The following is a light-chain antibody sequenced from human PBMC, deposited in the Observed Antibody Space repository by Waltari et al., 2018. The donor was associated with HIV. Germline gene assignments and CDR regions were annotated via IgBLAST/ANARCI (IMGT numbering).Light chain of an antibody. CDR2: GAS. CDR1: QDLSTY. V-gene: IGKV1-9*01. Sequence: DIQLTQSPSFLSSHVGDRVTISCRASQDLSTYLAWYQQKAGEAPKLLVHGASTLHRGVTARFSGSGAGTDFTLTIKNLRPEDFAIYYCLQLHSFPLIFGGGTKVE. J-gene: IGKJ4*01. CDR3: LQLHSFPLI.